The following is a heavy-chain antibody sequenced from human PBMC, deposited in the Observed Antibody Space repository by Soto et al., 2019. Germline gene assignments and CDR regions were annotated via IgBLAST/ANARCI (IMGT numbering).Heavy chain of an antibody. D-gene: IGHD6-13*01. J-gene: IGHJ4*02. V-gene: IGHV2-5*01. CDR1: GFSLSAIRGF. CDR2: IYWNDDK. CDR3: AHLGSSSSWYGYYFDY. Sequence: GSGPKRVHNTQTLTKTVAVAGFSLSAIRGFVGWLLQAPGKALEWLALIYWNDDKRYSPSLKSRLTITKDTSKNQVVLTMTNMDPVDTATYYCAHLGSSSSWYGYYFDYWGQGTLVTVSS.